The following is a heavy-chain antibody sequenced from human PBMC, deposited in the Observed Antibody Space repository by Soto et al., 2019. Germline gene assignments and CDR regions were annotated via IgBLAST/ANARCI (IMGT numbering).Heavy chain of an antibody. J-gene: IGHJ4*02. CDR3: AKVVVSSSWPFDY. D-gene: IGHD6-13*01. CDR1: GFTFSSYA. Sequence: GGSLRLSCAASGFTFSSYAMSWVRQAPGKGLEWVSAISGSGGSTYYADSVKGRFTISRDNSKNTLYLQMNSLRAEDTAVYYCAKVVVSSSWPFDYWGKETLVTVSS. CDR2: ISGSGGST. V-gene: IGHV3-23*01.